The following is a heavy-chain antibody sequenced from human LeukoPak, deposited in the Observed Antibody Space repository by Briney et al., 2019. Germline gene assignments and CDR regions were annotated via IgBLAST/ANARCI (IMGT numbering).Heavy chain of an antibody. J-gene: IGHJ4*02. CDR2: ISWNSGSV. D-gene: IGHD6-6*01. CDR1: GFTFSSYA. Sequence: PGGSLRLSCAASGFTFSSYAMSWVRQAPGKGLEWVSGISWNSGSVGYADSVKGRFTISRDNSKNTLYLQMNSLRAEDTAVYYCAKRRKSSSSLKTIDYWGQGTLVTVSS. CDR3: AKRRKSSSSLKTIDY. V-gene: IGHV3-23*01.